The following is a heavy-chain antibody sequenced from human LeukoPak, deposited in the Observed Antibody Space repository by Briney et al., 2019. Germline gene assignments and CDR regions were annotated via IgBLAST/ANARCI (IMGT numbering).Heavy chain of an antibody. D-gene: IGHD3-3*01. Sequence: GGSVNVSCKASGYTFTSSGVSWVRQAAGQGLEWMGWISAINGNTNYEQQFQDRVTMTTDTSTSTAYKELRSLRSDDTAVYYCARVRFLDLLLSDYWGQGTLVTVSS. J-gene: IGHJ4*02. V-gene: IGHV1-18*01. CDR2: ISAINGNT. CDR3: ARVRFLDLLLSDY. CDR1: GYTFTSSG.